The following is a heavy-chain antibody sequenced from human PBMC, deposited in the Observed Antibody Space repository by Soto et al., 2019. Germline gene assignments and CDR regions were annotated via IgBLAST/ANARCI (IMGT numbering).Heavy chain of an antibody. CDR2: ISVSGDNT. CDR3: AKDVKMRTKVWFPAGYGMDV. V-gene: IGHV3-23*01. CDR1: GFTFSRYG. J-gene: IGHJ6*02. D-gene: IGHD3-10*01. Sequence: EVQLLESGGGLVKPGGSLRLSCEGSGFTFSRYGMSWVRQAPGRGLQWVAGISVSGDNTSYADSARGRFTIYRDNSKNTLYLQMNSLRAEDTALYYCAKDVKMRTKVWFPAGYGMDVWGQGTTVTVSS.